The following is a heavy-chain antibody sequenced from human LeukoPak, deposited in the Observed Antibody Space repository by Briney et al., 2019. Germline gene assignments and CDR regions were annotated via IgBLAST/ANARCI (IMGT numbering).Heavy chain of an antibody. CDR1: GFNVTNYG. Sequence: PGGSLRLSCEASGFNVTNYGIHWVRQAPGKGLEWVAFVRNDGSHKYYADSVKGRFTISRDNSKNTLYLKMNSLRTEDTAVYYCARGGTSGYSSTRHFWGGNYYFDYWGQGSLVTVSS. CDR2: VRNDGSHK. J-gene: IGHJ4*02. D-gene: IGHD2-2*01. CDR3: ARGGTSGYSSTRHFWGGNYYFDY. V-gene: IGHV3-30*02.